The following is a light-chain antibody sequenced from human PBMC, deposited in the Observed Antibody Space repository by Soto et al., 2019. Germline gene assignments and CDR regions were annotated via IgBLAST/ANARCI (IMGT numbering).Light chain of an antibody. CDR2: GAS. V-gene: IGKV3-15*01. J-gene: IGKJ1*01. CDR1: QSVRSN. Sequence: EIVMTQSPATLSVSPGERATLSCRASQSVRSNLAWYQPKPGQAPRLLIYGASTRATGTPARFSGSGSGTEFILTISSLQSEDFAVYYCQQYNDFGTFGQGTKVAIK. CDR3: QQYNDFGT.